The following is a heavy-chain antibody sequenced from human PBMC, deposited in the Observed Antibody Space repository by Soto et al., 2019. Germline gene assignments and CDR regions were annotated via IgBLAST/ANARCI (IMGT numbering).Heavy chain of an antibody. D-gene: IGHD3-22*01. Sequence: GGSLRLSCAASGFTFSTYAMNWVRQAPGKGLEWVSSVSGGGGTTHYADFVMGRFTISRDNSKNTLFLQMNSLRAEDTAVYYCAKDHYYDSRAPDYWGQGSLVTVSS. CDR3: AKDHYYDSRAPDY. J-gene: IGHJ4*02. V-gene: IGHV3-23*01. CDR2: VSGGGGTT. CDR1: GFTFSTYA.